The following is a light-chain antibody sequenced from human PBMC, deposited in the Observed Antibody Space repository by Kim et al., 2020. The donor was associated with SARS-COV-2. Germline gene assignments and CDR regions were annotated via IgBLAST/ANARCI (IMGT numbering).Light chain of an antibody. CDR1: SSNIGSNY. CDR3: AAWDDSLSGSWV. J-gene: IGLJ3*02. V-gene: IGLV1-47*01. Sequence: QRVPTSCSGSSSNIGSNYVYWYQQLPGTAPKLLIYRNNQRPSGVPDRFSGSKSGTSASLAISGLRSEDEADYYCAAWDDSLSGSWVFGGGTQLTVL. CDR2: RNN.